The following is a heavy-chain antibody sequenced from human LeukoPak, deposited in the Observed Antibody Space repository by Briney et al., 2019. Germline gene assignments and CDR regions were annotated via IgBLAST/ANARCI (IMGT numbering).Heavy chain of an antibody. Sequence: GGSLRLSCAASGFTFSSYAMHWVRQAPGKGLEWVSGISDSGGSTFYADSVKGRFTISRDNSRNTLYLQMNSLRAEDTAVYFCAKRRGYCSGGSCSIIGLDYWGQGTLVTVSS. CDR3: AKRRGYCSGGSCSIIGLDY. J-gene: IGHJ4*02. V-gene: IGHV3-23*01. CDR2: ISDSGGST. D-gene: IGHD2-15*01. CDR1: GFTFSSYA.